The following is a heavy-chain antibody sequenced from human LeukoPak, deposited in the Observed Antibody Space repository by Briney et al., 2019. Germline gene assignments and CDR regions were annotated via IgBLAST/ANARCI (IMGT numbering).Heavy chain of an antibody. V-gene: IGHV4-59*08. D-gene: IGHD4-17*01. CDR2: TYHTGDT. Sequence: PSETLSLTCTVSNVSISGYCWSWIRQPPGKGLEWIGYTYHTGDTRYNPSLRSRVTMSLDTSKNQFSLKLRSVTAADTAVYYCARGRGTTVTKTFDIWGQGTMVTVSS. CDR3: ARGRGTTVTKTFDI. CDR1: NVSISGYC. J-gene: IGHJ3*02.